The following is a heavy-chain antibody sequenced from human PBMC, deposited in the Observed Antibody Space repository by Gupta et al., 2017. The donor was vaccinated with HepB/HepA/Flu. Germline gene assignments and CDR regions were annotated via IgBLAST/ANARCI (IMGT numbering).Heavy chain of an antibody. CDR3: ARSRPQQVGSGSFPWFNY. CDR2: ISYSGST. CDR1: GGSINRSY. J-gene: IGHJ4*02. Sequence: QVQLQESGPGLVKPSETLSLTCTVSGGSINRSYWSWIRQPPGKGLEWIGYISYSGSTNYKPSRKRRVTMSVDTSKNQFSLKVTSVSAAATAVYYCARSRPQQVGSGSFPWFNYWGQGTLVTVSS. D-gene: IGHD3-3*01. V-gene: IGHV4-59*12.